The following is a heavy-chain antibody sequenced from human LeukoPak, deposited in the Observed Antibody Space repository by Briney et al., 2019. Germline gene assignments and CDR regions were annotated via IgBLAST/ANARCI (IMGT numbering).Heavy chain of an antibody. CDR3: AKDRRLLWFGEDYFDY. D-gene: IGHD3-10*01. Sequence: GGSLRLSCVASGFTFSSYAMSWVRQAPGKGLEWVSAISGSGGSTYYADSVKGRFTISRDNSKNTLYLQMNSLRAEDTAVYYCAKDRRLLWFGEDYFDYWGQGTLVTVSS. CDR2: ISGSGGST. CDR1: GFTFSSYA. J-gene: IGHJ4*02. V-gene: IGHV3-23*01.